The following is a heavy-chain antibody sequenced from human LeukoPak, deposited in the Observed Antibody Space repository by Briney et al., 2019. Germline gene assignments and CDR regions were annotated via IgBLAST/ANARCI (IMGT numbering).Heavy chain of an antibody. CDR1: GFTFINYW. V-gene: IGHV3-7*05. D-gene: IGHD6-6*01. CDR2: IKQDGSEE. J-gene: IGHJ6*02. Sequence: PGGSLRLSCAASGFTFINYWMTWVRQAPGKGLEWVANIKQDGSEEVYVDSVKGRFTISRDNAKNSLFLQMNTLRAEDTAVYYCARDPYSSTWSYGMDVWGQGTTVTVSS. CDR3: ARDPYSSTWSYGMDV.